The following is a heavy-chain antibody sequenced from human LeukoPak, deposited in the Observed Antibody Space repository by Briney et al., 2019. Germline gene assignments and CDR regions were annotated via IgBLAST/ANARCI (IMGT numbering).Heavy chain of an antibody. CDR2: TYYRSKWYN. D-gene: IGHD3-9*01. V-gene: IGHV6-1*01. CDR1: GESVSSNSAT. J-gene: IGHJ4*02. Sequence: SQTLSLTCAISGESVSSNSATWNWIRQSPSRGLEWLGRTYYRSKWYNDYAESVRSRIVINPDTSKNQSSLKLSSVTAADTAVYYCARESPINRRITISLSVDWGQGTLVTVSS. CDR3: ARESPINRRITISLSVD.